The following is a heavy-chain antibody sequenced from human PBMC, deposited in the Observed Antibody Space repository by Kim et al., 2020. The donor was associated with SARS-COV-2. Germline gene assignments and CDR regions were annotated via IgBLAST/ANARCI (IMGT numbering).Heavy chain of an antibody. CDR2: ISWDGGST. CDR3: AKDGIREKYYYDSSGYYYVGFDY. V-gene: IGHV3-43*01. D-gene: IGHD3-22*01. J-gene: IGHJ4*02. CDR1: GFTFYDYT. Sequence: GGSLRLSCAASGFTFYDYTMHWVRQAPGKGLEWVSLISWDGGSTYYADSVKGRFTISRDNSKNSLYLQMNSLRTEDTALYYCAKDGIREKYYYDSSGYYYVGFDYWGQGTLVTVSS.